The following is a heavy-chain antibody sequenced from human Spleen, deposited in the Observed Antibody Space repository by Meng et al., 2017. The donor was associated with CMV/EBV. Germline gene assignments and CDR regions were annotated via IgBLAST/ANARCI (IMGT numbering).Heavy chain of an antibody. CDR1: GYTSTSDA. CDR2: NNDGNGNK. J-gene: IGHJ4*02. CDR3: ARDRGVIGQRYFDY. D-gene: IGHD3-10*01. Sequence: KGGGYTSTSDAKQGGRQAAGQKREWRRWNNDGNGNKKDSQEFKGRVTITRETSASTAYMELSSPRSEDMAVYYCARDRGVIGQRYFDYWGQGTLVTVSS. V-gene: IGHV1-3*02.